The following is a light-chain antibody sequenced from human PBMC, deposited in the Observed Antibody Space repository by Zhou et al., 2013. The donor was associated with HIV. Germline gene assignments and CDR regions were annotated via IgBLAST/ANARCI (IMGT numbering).Light chain of an antibody. CDR1: QRISRN. CDR3: QQSYSALWT. V-gene: IGKV1-39*01. Sequence: DIQMTQSPSSLSASVGDTVTITCRASQRISRNVNWYQQKAGEAPKFLIYGASNVHSGVPSRFSGRGSGADFTLTISSLQPEDFATYYCQQSYSALWTFGQGTRVEIK. CDR2: GAS. J-gene: IGKJ1*01.